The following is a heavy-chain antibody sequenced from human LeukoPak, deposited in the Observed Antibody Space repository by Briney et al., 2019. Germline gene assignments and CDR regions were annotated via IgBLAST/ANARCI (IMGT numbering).Heavy chain of an antibody. CDR2: IYYSGST. D-gene: IGHD1-26*01. Sequence: SETLSLTCTVSGGSISSYYWSWIRQPPGKGLEWIGYIYYSGSTNYNPSLKSRVTISVDTSKNQFSPKLSSVTAADTAVYYCARESGSYGGYDYWGQGTLVTVSS. CDR1: GGSISSYY. CDR3: ARESGSYGGYDY. J-gene: IGHJ4*02. V-gene: IGHV4-59*01.